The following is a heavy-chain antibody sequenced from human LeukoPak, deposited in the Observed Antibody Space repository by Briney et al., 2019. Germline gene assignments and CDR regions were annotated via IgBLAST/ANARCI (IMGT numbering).Heavy chain of an antibody. D-gene: IGHD3-22*01. CDR3: ARDFYHYDSSGYYALPGGY. V-gene: IGHV1-46*03. Sequence: ASVKVSCKASGYTFTSYYMHWVRQAPGQGLEWMGIINPSGGSTSYAQKFQGRVTMTRDTSTSTVYMELSSLRSEDTAVYYCARDFYHYDSSGYYALPGGYWGQGTLVTVSS. J-gene: IGHJ4*02. CDR2: INPSGGST. CDR1: GYTFTSYY.